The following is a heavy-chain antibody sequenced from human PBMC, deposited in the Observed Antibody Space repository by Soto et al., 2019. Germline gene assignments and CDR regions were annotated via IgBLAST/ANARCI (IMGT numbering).Heavy chain of an antibody. J-gene: IGHJ4*02. CDR3: ARGRRRVYAILDSGSYFDY. V-gene: IGHV4-34*01. CDR1: GGSFSGYY. D-gene: IGHD2-8*01. Sequence: SETLSLTCAVYGGSFSGYYWSWIRQPPGKGLEWIGEINHSGSTNYNPSLKSRVTISVDTSKNQFSLKLMSVTAADTAVYYWARGRRRVYAILDSGSYFDYWGQGTLVTVSS. CDR2: INHSGST.